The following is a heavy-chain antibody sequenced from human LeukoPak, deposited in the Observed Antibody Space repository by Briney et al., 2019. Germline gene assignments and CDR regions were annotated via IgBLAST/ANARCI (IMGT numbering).Heavy chain of an antibody. CDR2: IVVGSGNT. Sequence: GASVKVSCKASGGTFSSSAMQWVRQARGQRLEWIGWIVVGSGNTNYAQKFQERVTITRDMSTSTAYMELSSLRSEDTAVYYCAADLRKQPYYYYYYGMDVWGQGTTVTVSS. CDR1: GGTFSSSA. V-gene: IGHV1-58*02. CDR3: AADLRKQPYYYYYYGMDV. J-gene: IGHJ6*02. D-gene: IGHD6-13*01.